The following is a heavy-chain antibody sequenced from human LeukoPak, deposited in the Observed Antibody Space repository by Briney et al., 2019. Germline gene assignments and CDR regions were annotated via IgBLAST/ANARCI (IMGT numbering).Heavy chain of an antibody. CDR1: GFTFSSYA. Sequence: GGSLRLSCAASGFTFSSYAMSWVRQAPGKGLEWVSGISGRDGSTNYADSVKGRFTISRDNSKNTLYLQVNSLRAEDTAVYYCAKSRVMGSWYVHWFDPWGQGTLVTVSS. CDR2: ISGRDGST. V-gene: IGHV3-23*01. J-gene: IGHJ5*02. D-gene: IGHD6-13*01. CDR3: AKSRVMGSWYVHWFDP.